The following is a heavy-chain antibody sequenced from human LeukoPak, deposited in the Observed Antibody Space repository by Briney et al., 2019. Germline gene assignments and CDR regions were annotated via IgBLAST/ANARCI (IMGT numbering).Heavy chain of an antibody. V-gene: IGHV3-11*01. J-gene: IGHJ4*02. Sequence: GGSLGLSCAASGFTFSDYYMSWIRQAPGKGLEWVSYISSSGSTIYYADSVKGRFTISRDNAKNSLYLQMNSLRAEDTAVYYCARAPRITMVRGVKEGYWGQGTLVTVSS. D-gene: IGHD3-10*01. CDR2: ISSSGSTI. CDR1: GFTFSDYY. CDR3: ARAPRITMVRGVKEGY.